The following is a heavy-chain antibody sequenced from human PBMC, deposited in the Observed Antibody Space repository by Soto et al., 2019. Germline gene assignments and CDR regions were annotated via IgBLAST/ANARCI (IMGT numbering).Heavy chain of an antibody. Sequence: QVQLVQSGAELRKPGSSVKVSCKASGGTFSDYTINLVRQAPGQRLEWMGGIIPIFDTANYAAKFQGRVTITADESTNTSYMEVSSLRSEDTAVYFCARNGTLSDRGYSYGMDAWGQGTMVTVSS. D-gene: IGHD1-1*01. CDR1: GGTFSDYT. CDR2: IIPIFDTA. V-gene: IGHV1-69*01. CDR3: ARNGTLSDRGYSYGMDA. J-gene: IGHJ6*02.